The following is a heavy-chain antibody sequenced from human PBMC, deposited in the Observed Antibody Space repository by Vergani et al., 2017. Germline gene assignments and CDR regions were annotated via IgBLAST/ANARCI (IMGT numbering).Heavy chain of an antibody. CDR2: IYYSGST. D-gene: IGHD3-16*01. Sequence: QVQLQESGPGLVKPSETLSLTCTVSGGSISSYYWSWIRQPPGKGLEWIGYIYYSGSTNYNPSLKSRVTISVDTSKNQFSLKLSSVTAADTAVYYCARSRMGAVMDVWGQGTTVTVSS. CDR1: GGSISSYY. CDR3: ARSRMGAVMDV. V-gene: IGHV4-59*01. J-gene: IGHJ6*02.